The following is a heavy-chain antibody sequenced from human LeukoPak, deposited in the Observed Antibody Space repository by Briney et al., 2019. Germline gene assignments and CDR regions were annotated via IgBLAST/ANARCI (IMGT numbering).Heavy chain of an antibody. D-gene: IGHD2-15*01. CDR2: INPSGGST. V-gene: IGHV1-46*01. CDR1: GYTFTGYY. Sequence: GASVKVSCKASGYTFTGYYMHWVRQAPGQGLEWMGIINPSGGSTSYAQKFQGRVTMTRDMSTSTVYMELSSLRSEDTAVYYCASAYCSGGSCYPYYYYYMDVWGKGTTVTVSS. J-gene: IGHJ6*03. CDR3: ASAYCSGGSCYPYYYYYMDV.